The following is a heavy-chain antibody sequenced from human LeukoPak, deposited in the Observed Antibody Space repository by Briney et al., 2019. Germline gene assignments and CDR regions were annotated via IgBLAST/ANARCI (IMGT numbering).Heavy chain of an antibody. D-gene: IGHD3-16*01. V-gene: IGHV3-7*03. J-gene: IGHJ4*02. CDR3: ARDGFGTGSN. CDR1: GLTFSNYW. CDR2: IKQDGSEK. Sequence: GGSLRLSCAASGLTFSNYWMDWVRQAPGKGLEWVANIKQDGSEKNYVDSVKGRFIISRDNAKNSLYLQINTLRADDTAVYYCARDGFGTGSNWGQGTLVTVSS.